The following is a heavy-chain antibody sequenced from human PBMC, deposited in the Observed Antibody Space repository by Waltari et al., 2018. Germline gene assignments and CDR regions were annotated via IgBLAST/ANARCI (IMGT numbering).Heavy chain of an antibody. D-gene: IGHD6-19*01. J-gene: IGHJ4*02. V-gene: IGHV3-23*05. CDR1: GSPFGNNA. CDR2: FHRSGSKA. Sequence: EVQLLESGGGLVQPGGSLGPSCAASGSPFGNNASIWAAQARGRGLEWFSSFHRSGSKAYYADSVKGRFPISKDNSKNTLYLDVNSLRVDDTATYYCAKRGGTGTVAVAGIHCDYWGQGTLVTVSS. CDR3: AKRGGTGTVAVAGIHCDY.